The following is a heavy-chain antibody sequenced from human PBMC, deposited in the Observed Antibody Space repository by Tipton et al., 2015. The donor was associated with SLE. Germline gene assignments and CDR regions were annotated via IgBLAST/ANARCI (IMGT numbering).Heavy chain of an antibody. D-gene: IGHD5-24*01. CDR2: IYYSGST. Sequence: GLVKPSETLSLTCTVSGGSISSHYWSWIRQPPGKGLEWIGYIYYSGSTYYNPSLKSRVTISVDTSKNQFSLKLSSVTAADTAVYYCARRRKDGYTDYWGQGTLVTVSS. CDR3: ARRRKDGYTDY. J-gene: IGHJ4*02. CDR1: GGSISSHY. V-gene: IGHV4-59*11.